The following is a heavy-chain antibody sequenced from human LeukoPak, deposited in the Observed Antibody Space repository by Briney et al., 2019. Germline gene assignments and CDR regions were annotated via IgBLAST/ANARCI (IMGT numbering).Heavy chain of an antibody. CDR3: ARVRGDYTFDY. CDR2: IYYSGST. V-gene: IGHV4-31*03. CDR1: GGSIGSGGYY. D-gene: IGHD4-17*01. J-gene: IGHJ4*02. Sequence: SETLSLTCTVSGGSIGSGGYYWSWIRQHPGKGLEWIGYIYYSGSTYYNPSLKSRVTISVDTSKNQFSLKLSSVTAADTAVYYCARVRGDYTFDYWGQGTLVTVSS.